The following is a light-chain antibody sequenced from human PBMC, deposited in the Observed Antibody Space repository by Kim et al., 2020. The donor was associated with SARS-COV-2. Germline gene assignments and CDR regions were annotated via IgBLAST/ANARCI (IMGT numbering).Light chain of an antibody. V-gene: IGKV1-6*01. J-gene: IGKJ1*01. CDR3: MQDFSYPWT. Sequence: AIQLTQSPSSLSASVGDRITITCRASQGIRDDLGWYQQKPGQAPKLLIYAASSLESGVPSRFSGSGIGTDFTLTISSLQPEDRGTYYCMQDFSYPWTFGQGTKVDIK. CDR1: QGIRDD. CDR2: AAS.